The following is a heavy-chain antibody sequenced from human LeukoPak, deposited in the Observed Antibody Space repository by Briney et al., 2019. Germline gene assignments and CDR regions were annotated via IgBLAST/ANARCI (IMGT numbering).Heavy chain of an antibody. J-gene: IGHJ3*02. CDR3: ARKYGSGSYYAFDI. CDR1: GGSISSSSYY. V-gene: IGHV4-39*01. CDR2: IYYSGST. Sequence: SETLSLTCTVSGGSISSSSYYWGWIRQPPGKGLEWIGSIYYSGSTYYNPSLKSRVTISVDTSKNQFSLKLSSVTAADTAVYYCARKYGSGSYYAFDIWGQGTMVTVSS. D-gene: IGHD3-10*01.